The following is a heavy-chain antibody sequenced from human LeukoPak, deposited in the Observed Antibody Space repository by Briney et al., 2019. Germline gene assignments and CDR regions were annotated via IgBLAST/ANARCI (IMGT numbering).Heavy chain of an antibody. CDR2: ISSSSSYI. CDR3: AKDTGPWVAATNYMDV. CDR1: GFTFSSYG. D-gene: IGHD2-15*01. V-gene: IGHV3-21*04. J-gene: IGHJ6*03. Sequence: GGSLRLSCAASGFTFSSYGMSWVRQAPGKGLEWVSSISSSSSYIYYADSVKGRFTISRDNAKNSLYLQMNSLRAEDTALYYCAKDTGPWVAATNYMDVWGKGTTVTISS.